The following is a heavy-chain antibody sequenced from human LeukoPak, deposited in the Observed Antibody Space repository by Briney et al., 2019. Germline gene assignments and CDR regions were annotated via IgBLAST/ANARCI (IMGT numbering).Heavy chain of an antibody. CDR2: ISGSGGTT. CDR3: AKERYCSGGSCYSGAFDI. V-gene: IGHV3-23*01. J-gene: IGHJ3*02. CDR1: GFTFSSYA. D-gene: IGHD2-15*01. Sequence: GGSLRLSCAASGFTFSSYAMSWVRQAPGKGLEWVSTISGSGGTTYYTDSVRGRFTISRDNSNNTLFLQMNSLRAEDTAVYYCAKERYCSGGSCYSGAFDIWGQGTMVTVSS.